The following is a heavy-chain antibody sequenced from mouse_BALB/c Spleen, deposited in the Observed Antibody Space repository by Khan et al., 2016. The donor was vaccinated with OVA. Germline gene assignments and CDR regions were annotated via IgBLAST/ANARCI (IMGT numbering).Heavy chain of an antibody. D-gene: IGHD2-14*01. J-gene: IGHJ2*01. V-gene: IGHV5-6-5*01. CDR1: GFTFSSYA. Sequence: EVQLQESGGGSVKPGGSLKLSCAVSGFTFSSYAMSWVRQTPEKRLEWVASISSGGSTYYPDSVKDRFTISRDNARNILYLQMSSLRSEDMAMYYCAREAYRYDEYYFDYWGQGTTLTVSS. CDR3: AREAYRYDEYYFDY. CDR2: ISSGGST.